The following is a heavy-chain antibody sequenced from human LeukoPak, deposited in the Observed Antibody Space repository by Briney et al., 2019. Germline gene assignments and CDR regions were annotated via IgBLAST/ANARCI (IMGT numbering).Heavy chain of an antibody. J-gene: IGHJ4*02. D-gene: IGHD6-19*01. CDR2: INHSGST. V-gene: IGHV4-34*01. Sequence: SETLSLTCAVYGGSFSGYYWSWIRQPPGKGLEWIGEINHSGSTNYNPSLKSRVTISVDTSKNQFSLKLSSVTAADTAVYYCARASVWYGKYFDYWGQGTLVTVSS. CDR3: ARASVWYGKYFDY. CDR1: GGSFSGYY.